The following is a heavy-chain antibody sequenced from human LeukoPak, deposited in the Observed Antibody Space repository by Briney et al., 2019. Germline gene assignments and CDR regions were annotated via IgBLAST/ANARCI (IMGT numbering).Heavy chain of an antibody. V-gene: IGHV4-59*08. Sequence: PSETLSLTCTVSGRSISSYYWSWIRQPPGKGLEWIGYIYYSGSTNYNPSLKSRVTISVDTSKNQFSLKLSSVTAADTAVYYCESMVRGGALDYWGQGTLVTVSS. CDR3: ESMVRGGALDY. D-gene: IGHD3-10*01. J-gene: IGHJ4*02. CDR2: IYYSGST. CDR1: GRSISSYY.